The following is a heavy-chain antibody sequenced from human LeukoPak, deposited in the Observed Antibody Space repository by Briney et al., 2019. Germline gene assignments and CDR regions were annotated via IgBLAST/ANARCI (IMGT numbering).Heavy chain of an antibody. J-gene: IGHJ4*02. CDR1: GFTFSSYS. Sequence: GGSLRLSCAASGFTFSSYSMNWVRQAPGKGLEWVSSISSSSSYIYYADSVKGRFTIYRDNAKNSLYLQMNSLRAEDTAVYYCARDFESAPRYYFDYWGQGTLVTVSS. D-gene: IGHD3-9*01. V-gene: IGHV3-21*01. CDR3: ARDFESAPRYYFDY. CDR2: ISSSSSYI.